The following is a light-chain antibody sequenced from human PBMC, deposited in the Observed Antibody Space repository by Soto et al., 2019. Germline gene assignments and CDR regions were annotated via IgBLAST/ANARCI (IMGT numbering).Light chain of an antibody. CDR3: QKYGSSPSF. V-gene: IGKV3-20*01. CDR2: GAS. CDR1: QSVSSNN. J-gene: IGKJ3*01. Sequence: EIVLTQSPGTLSLSPGERATLSCRASQSVSSNNLAWYQQKPGQAPRLLIYGASRRATGIPDRFSGSGSGTDFPLTINKLEPEDFAFYYCQKYGSSPSFFGPGPKVD.